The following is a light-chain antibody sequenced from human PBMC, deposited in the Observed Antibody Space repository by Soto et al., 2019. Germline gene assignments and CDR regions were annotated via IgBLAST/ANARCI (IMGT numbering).Light chain of an antibody. CDR2: AAS. CDR1: QGISSY. V-gene: IGKV1-9*01. J-gene: IGKJ5*01. Sequence: DLPLTQSPSFLSASVGDRVPITCRASQGISSYLAWYQQKQGKAPKLLIYAASTLQSGVPSRFSGSGSGTEFTLTISSLQPEDFETYYCQQLNSYPITFGQGTRREIK. CDR3: QQLNSYPIT.